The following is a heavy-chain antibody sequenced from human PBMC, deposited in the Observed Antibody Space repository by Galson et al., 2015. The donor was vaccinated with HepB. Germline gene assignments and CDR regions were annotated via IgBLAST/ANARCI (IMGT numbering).Heavy chain of an antibody. CDR1: GFTFGDYA. CDR3: TRGSSMIIPRQTDY. D-gene: IGHD3-22*01. Sequence: SLRLSCAASGFTFGDYAMSWVRQAPGKGLEWVGFIRSKAYGGTTEYAASVKGRFTISRDDSKSIAYLQMNSLKTEDTAVYYCTRGSSMIIPRQTDYWGQGTLVTVSS. CDR2: IRSKAYGGTT. V-gene: IGHV3-49*04. J-gene: IGHJ4*02.